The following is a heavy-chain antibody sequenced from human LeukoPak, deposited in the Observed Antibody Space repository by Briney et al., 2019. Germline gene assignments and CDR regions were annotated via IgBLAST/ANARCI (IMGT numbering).Heavy chain of an antibody. Sequence: GGSLRLSCAASGNYWMHWVRQAPGKGLVWVSHINSDGSWTSYADSVKGRFTISKDNAKNTVYLQMNSLGAEDTAVYYCVGFYETYWGRGTLVTVSS. CDR2: INSDGSWT. J-gene: IGHJ4*02. D-gene: IGHD2/OR15-2a*01. V-gene: IGHV3-74*01. CDR1: GNYW. CDR3: VGFYETY.